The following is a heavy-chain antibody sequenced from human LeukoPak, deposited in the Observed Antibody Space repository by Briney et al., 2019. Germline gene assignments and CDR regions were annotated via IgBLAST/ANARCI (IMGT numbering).Heavy chain of an antibody. J-gene: IGHJ4*02. D-gene: IGHD6-13*01. CDR1: GFTFSSYS. CDR2: ISSSSSYI. CDR3: AKSPSTAADNL. V-gene: IGHV3-21*01. Sequence: GGSLRLSCAASGFTFSSYSMNWVRQAPGKGLEWVSSISSSSSYIYYADSVKGRFTISRDNAKNSLYLQMNSLRAEDTAVYYCAKSPSTAADNLWGQGTLVTVSS.